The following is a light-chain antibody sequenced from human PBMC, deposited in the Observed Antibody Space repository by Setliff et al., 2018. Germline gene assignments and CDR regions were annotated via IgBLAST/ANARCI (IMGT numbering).Light chain of an antibody. J-gene: IGLJ1*01. CDR1: SXDVXXXXX. CDR3: CSYAGSYTYV. Sequence: QSVLTQPRSVSGSPGQSVTISCTGTSXDVXXXXXXXXXXXXXXKAPKLMXXXVSKRPSGVPDRFSGSKSGNTASLTISGLQAEDEADYYCCSYAGSYTYVFGTGTKVTVL. CDR2: XVS. V-gene: IGLV2-11*01.